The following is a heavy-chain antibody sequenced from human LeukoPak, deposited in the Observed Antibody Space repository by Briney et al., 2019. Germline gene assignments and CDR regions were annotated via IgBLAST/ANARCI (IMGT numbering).Heavy chain of an antibody. CDR1: GGSISSYY. V-gene: IGHV4-59*01. Sequence: SETLSLTCTVSGGSISSYYWSWIRQPPGKGLEWIGYIYYSGSTNYNPSLKSRVTISVDTSKNQFSLKLSSVTAADTAVYYCAREASPLGPPVSGQWLVRDYWGQGTLVTVSS. D-gene: IGHD6-19*01. CDR3: AREASPLGPPVSGQWLVRDY. CDR2: IYYSGST. J-gene: IGHJ4*02.